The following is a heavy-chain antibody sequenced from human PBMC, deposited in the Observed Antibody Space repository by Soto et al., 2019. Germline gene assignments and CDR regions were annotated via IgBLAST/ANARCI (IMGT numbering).Heavy chain of an antibody. CDR3: ARERTHYDYVWGSYRVDAFDI. V-gene: IGHV1-69*01. Sequence: QVQLVQSGAEVKKPGSSVKVSCKASGGTFSSYAISWVRQAHGQGLEWMGGIIPIFGTANYAQKFQGRVTITADESTSTAYMELSSLRSEDTAVYYCARERTHYDYVWGSYRVDAFDIWGQGTMVTVSS. D-gene: IGHD3-16*02. CDR2: IIPIFGTA. J-gene: IGHJ3*02. CDR1: GGTFSSYA.